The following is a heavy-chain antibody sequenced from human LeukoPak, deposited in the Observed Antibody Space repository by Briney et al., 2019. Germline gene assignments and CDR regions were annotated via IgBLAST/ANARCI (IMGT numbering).Heavy chain of an antibody. V-gene: IGHV3-74*01. Sequence: PGGSLRLSCAASGFTFSSYWMHWVRQAPGKGLVWVSRINSDGSSTSYADSVKGRFTISRDNAKNTLYLQMNSLRAEDTAVYYCERGHVWGSYSHHDYWGQGILVTVPS. J-gene: IGHJ4*02. D-gene: IGHD3-16*01. CDR2: INSDGSST. CDR1: GFTFSSYW. CDR3: ERGHVWGSYSHHDY.